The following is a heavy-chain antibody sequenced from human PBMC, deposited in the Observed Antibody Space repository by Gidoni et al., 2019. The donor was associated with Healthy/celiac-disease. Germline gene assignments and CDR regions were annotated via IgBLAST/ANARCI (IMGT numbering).Heavy chain of an antibody. V-gene: IGHV4-30-4*01. Sequence: QAQLQESGPGLVKPSQTLSLTRTVSGGSISSGDYYWSWIRQPPGKGLEWIGYIYYSGSTYYNPSLKSRVTISVDTSKNQFSLKLSSVTAADTAVYYCARANAPAFTIFGVVTDDRAFDIWGQGTMVTVSS. CDR2: IYYSGST. CDR1: GGSISSGDYY. J-gene: IGHJ3*02. CDR3: ARANAPAFTIFGVVTDDRAFDI. D-gene: IGHD3-3*01.